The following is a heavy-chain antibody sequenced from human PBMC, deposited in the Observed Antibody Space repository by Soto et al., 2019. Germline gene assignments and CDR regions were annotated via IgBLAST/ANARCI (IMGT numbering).Heavy chain of an antibody. J-gene: IGHJ1*01. CDR3: AVDSSGYSNAYFKH. CDR2: INPSNGNT. Sequence: GASVKVSCKASGYTFTNYGISWVRQAPGQGLEWMGIINPSNGNTRYAQKFQGRVTMTRDTSTSTVYMELSSLRSEDTAVYYCAVDSSGYSNAYFKHWGQGTLVTVSS. V-gene: IGHV1-46*03. D-gene: IGHD3-22*01. CDR1: GYTFTNYG.